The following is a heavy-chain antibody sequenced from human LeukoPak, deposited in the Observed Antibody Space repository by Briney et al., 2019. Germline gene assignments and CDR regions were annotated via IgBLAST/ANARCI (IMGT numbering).Heavy chain of an antibody. CDR1: GGTFSSYA. CDR3: ARGWLAETMVVTPYNY. D-gene: IGHD4-23*01. Sequence: SVKVSCKASGGTFSSYAISWVRQAPGQGLEWMGGIIPIFGTANYAQKFQGRVTITADEFTSTAYMELSSLRSEDTAVYYCARGWLAETMVVTPYNYWGQGTLVTVSS. V-gene: IGHV1-69*13. J-gene: IGHJ4*02. CDR2: IIPIFGTA.